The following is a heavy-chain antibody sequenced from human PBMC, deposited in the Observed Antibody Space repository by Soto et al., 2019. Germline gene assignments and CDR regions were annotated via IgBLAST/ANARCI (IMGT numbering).Heavy chain of an antibody. V-gene: IGHV3-53*01. Sequence: PGGSLRLSCAASGFTVSSNYMSWVRQAPGKGLEWVSVIYSGGSTYYADSVKGRFTISRDNSKNTLYLQMNSLRAEDTAVYYCARDSREYCSSTSCYPSYWGQGTLVTVSS. CDR2: IYSGGST. D-gene: IGHD2-2*01. J-gene: IGHJ4*02. CDR1: GFTVSSNY. CDR3: ARDSREYCSSTSCYPSY.